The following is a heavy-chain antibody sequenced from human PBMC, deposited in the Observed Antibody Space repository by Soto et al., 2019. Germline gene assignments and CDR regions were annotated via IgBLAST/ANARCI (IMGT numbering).Heavy chain of an antibody. D-gene: IGHD3-16*02. J-gene: IGHJ3*02. CDR3: ASQGDYIWGSYRLGEAFDI. Sequence: GESLKISCKGSGYSFTSYWIGWARQMPGKGLDWMGIIYPGDSDTRYSPSFQGQVTISADKSISTAYLQWSSLKASDTAMYYCASQGDYIWGSYRLGEAFDIWGQGTMVTVSS. V-gene: IGHV5-51*01. CDR2: IYPGDSDT. CDR1: GYSFTSYW.